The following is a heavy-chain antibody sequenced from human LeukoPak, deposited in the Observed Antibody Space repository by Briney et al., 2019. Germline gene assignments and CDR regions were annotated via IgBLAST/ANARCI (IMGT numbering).Heavy chain of an antibody. J-gene: IGHJ3*02. Sequence: ASVKVSCKASGYTFTSYGISWVRQAPGQGLEWMGWISAYNGNTDYVQKLQGRVTMTTDTSTSTAYMELRSLRSDDTGVYYCARAAVARSAFDIWGQGTMVTVSS. V-gene: IGHV1-18*01. CDR1: GYTFTSYG. CDR2: ISAYNGNT. D-gene: IGHD6-19*01. CDR3: ARAAVARSAFDI.